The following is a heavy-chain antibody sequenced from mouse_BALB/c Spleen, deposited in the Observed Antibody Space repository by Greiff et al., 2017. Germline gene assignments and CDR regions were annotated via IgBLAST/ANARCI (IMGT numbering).Heavy chain of an antibody. CDR2: IDTSDSYT. J-gene: IGHJ4*01. V-gene: IGHV1-69*01. CDR1: GYTFTDYW. CDR3: KRSIYYALDY. Sequence: QVQLQQPGAELVMPGASVKMSCKASGYTFTDYWMHWVKQRPGQGLEWIGAIDTSDSYTSYNQKFKGKATLTADKSSSTAYMQLNSLTSEDSAVYFCKRSIYYALDYWGQGTSVTVSS.